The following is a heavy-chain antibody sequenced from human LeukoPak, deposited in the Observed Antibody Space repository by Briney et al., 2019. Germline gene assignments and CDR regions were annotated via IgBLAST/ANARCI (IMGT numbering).Heavy chain of an antibody. Sequence: GSSVKVSCKASGGTFSSYAISWVRQAPGQGLEWMGRIIPIFGTANYAQKFQGRVTITPDESTSTAYMELSSLRSEDTAVYYCARDAIPYYYDSSGYYFDYWGQGTLVTVSS. CDR3: ARDAIPYYYDSSGYYFDY. V-gene: IGHV1-69*15. CDR1: GGTFSSYA. J-gene: IGHJ4*02. CDR2: IIPIFGTA. D-gene: IGHD3-22*01.